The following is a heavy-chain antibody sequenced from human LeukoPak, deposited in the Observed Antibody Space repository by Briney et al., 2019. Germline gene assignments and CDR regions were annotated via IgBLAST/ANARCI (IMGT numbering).Heavy chain of an antibody. Sequence: PGGSLRLSCAASGFTFSSYSMNWVRQAPGKGLEWVSSISSSSSYIYYADSVKGRFTISRDNAKNSLYPQMNSLSAEDTAVYYCAREIISRATTVTTWDYYYYMDVWGKGTTVTVSS. D-gene: IGHD4-11*01. CDR1: GFTFSSYS. CDR3: AREIISRATTVTTWDYYYYMDV. V-gene: IGHV3-21*01. CDR2: ISSSSSYI. J-gene: IGHJ6*03.